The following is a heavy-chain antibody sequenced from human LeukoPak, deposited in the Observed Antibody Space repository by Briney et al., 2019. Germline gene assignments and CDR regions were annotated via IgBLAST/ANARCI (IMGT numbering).Heavy chain of an antibody. J-gene: IGHJ5*02. CDR1: GYTFTGYY. V-gene: IGHV1-2*02. D-gene: IGHD6-6*01. CDR3: ARDKGAARPDLGFDH. CDR2: INPNSGGT. Sequence: ASVKVSCNASGYTFTGYYMDWVRQAPGQGLEWMGWINPNSGGTNYAQKFQGRVTMTRDTSISTAYTELSRLRSDDTAVYYCARDKGAARPDLGFDHWGQGTLVTVSS.